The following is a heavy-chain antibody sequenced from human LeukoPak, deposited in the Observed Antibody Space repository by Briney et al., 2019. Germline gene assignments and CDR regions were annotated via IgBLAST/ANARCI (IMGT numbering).Heavy chain of an antibody. CDR1: GFTFSSYG. CDR3: AKHDFGDYVLDY. CDR2: TRYDGSNK. V-gene: IGHV3-30*02. D-gene: IGHD4-17*01. Sequence: GGSLRLSCAASGFTFSSYGMHWVRQAPGKGLGWVAFTRYDGSNKYYADSVKGRFTISRDNSMNTLYLQMNSLRAEDTAVYYCAKHDFGDYVLDYWGQGTLVTVSS. J-gene: IGHJ4*02.